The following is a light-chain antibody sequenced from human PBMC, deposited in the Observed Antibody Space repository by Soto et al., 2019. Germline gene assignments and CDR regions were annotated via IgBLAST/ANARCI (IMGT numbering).Light chain of an antibody. CDR2: KAS. J-gene: IGKJ3*01. V-gene: IGKV1-5*03. CDR1: QNVNSW. Sequence: DIQMTQSPSTLSASVGDRVTITCRASQNVNSWLAWFQQKPGKGPKLLIYKASSLETGVPSRFSGSGSATDFTLTISSLQPDAFATYFGQQYNHYPLSFGPGTKVEVK. CDR3: QQYNHYPLS.